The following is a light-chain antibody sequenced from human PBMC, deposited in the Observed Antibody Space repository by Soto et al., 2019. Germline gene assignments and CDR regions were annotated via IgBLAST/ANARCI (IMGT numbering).Light chain of an antibody. J-gene: IGLJ2*01. Sequence: QSVLTQPASVSGSPGQSITISCTGTSSDVGGYNSVSWYQHHPGKAPKLMIDEVSNRPSGVSNRFSGSKSGNTASRLISGLQAEAEDDYYSSSYISSITGFGGWTKLTVL. V-gene: IGLV2-14*01. CDR3: SSYISSITG. CDR1: SSDVGGYNS. CDR2: EVS.